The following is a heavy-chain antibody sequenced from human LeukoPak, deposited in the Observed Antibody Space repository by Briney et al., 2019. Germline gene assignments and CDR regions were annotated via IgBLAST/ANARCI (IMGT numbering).Heavy chain of an antibody. D-gene: IGHD6-13*01. CDR1: GYTFTGFY. V-gene: IGHV1-2*02. CDR2: INPNSGGT. CDR3: ARGHSTSWPEYFQH. J-gene: IGHJ1*01. Sequence: GASVKVSCKASGYTFTGFYMHWVRQAPGQGLEWMGWINPNSGGTNYAQKFQGRVTMTRDTSISTAYMELSRLRPDDTAVYYCARGHSTSWPEYFQHWGQGTLVTVSS.